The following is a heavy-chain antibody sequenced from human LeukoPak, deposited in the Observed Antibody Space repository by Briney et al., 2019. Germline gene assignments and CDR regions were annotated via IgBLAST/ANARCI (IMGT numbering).Heavy chain of an antibody. V-gene: IGHV4-59*01. Sequence: PSETLSLTCTVSGGSISSYYWSRIRQPPGKGLEWIGYIYYSGSTNYNPSLKSRVTISVDTSKNQFSLKLSSVTAADTAVYYCARVTENPYYYYYYGMDVWGQGTTVTVSS. J-gene: IGHJ6*02. CDR2: IYYSGST. CDR3: ARVTENPYYYYYYGMDV. CDR1: GGSISSYY. D-gene: IGHD1-14*01.